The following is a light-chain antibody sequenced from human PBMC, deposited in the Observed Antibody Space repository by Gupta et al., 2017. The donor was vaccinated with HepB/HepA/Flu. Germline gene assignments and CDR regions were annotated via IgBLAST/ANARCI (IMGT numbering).Light chain of an antibody. J-gene: IGKJ1*01. Sequence: AIQMTQSPSSLSASVGDRVTITCRASQGIRNNLGWYQQMPGKAPKLLIYAASSLQSGVPSRFSGSGSGTDFTLTITSLQTEDFATYYCLQDDSYPWTFGQGTKVESK. CDR1: QGIRNN. CDR3: LQDDSYPWT. V-gene: IGKV1-6*01. CDR2: AAS.